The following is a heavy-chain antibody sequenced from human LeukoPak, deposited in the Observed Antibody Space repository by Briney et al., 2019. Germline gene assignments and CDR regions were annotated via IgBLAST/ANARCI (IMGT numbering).Heavy chain of an antibody. CDR2: MNPNSGNT. D-gene: IGHD1-26*01. Sequence: GTLVKVCCNAVGYRFTSYDVNWVRQGAGQGLEWMAWMNPNSGNTGYAQKFQGRVTVTRNTSIDTAYMELSSLRSEDTAVYYCARGFRDAYSRKFDSWGQGALVTVSS. V-gene: IGHV1-8*01. CDR3: ARGFRDAYSRKFDS. CDR1: GYRFTSYD. J-gene: IGHJ4*02.